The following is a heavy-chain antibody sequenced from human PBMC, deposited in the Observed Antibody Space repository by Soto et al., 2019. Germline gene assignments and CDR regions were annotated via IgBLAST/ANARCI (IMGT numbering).Heavy chain of an antibody. CDR1: GGSMSAYF. J-gene: IGHJ4*02. V-gene: IGHV4-59*01. CDR2: IYYLGST. D-gene: IGHD3-10*01. Sequence: SEILSLTCTVFGGSMSAYFWSWIRQSPGKGLEWIGYIYYLGSTDYNPALQSRVTISVDTSKRQFSLRLTSVTAVDTAGYYCARDGYDGSGSPYPAYWGLGTQVTVSS. CDR3: ARDGYDGSGSPYPAY.